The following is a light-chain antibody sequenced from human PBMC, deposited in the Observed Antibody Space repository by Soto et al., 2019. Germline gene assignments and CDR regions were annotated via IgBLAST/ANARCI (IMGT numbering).Light chain of an antibody. CDR2: GAS. V-gene: IGKV3-20*01. CDR3: QQYGSSQT. Sequence: EIVLTQSPGTLSSSPGERATLSCRASQSISGSYLVWYQQKPGQAPRLLIYGASSRATGIPDTFSGSGSGTDFTITISRLEPEDFAVYYCQQYGSSQTFGQGTKVEIK. J-gene: IGKJ1*01. CDR1: QSISGSY.